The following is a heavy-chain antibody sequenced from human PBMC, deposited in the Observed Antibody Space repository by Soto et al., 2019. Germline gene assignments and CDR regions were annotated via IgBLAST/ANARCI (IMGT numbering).Heavy chain of an antibody. V-gene: IGHV3-23*01. CDR1: GFTFSSYA. CDR3: AQDRSSNGYILSPFDY. CDR2: ISNGGGST. J-gene: IGHJ4*02. D-gene: IGHD5-18*01. Sequence: EVQLLESGGGLVQPGGSLRLSCAASGFTFSSYAMSWVRQAPGKGLEWVSAISNGGGSTYYADSVKGRFTISRDNSKNTLYLQMNSLRVEYTAVYYCAQDRSSNGYILSPFDYWGQGTLVTVSS.